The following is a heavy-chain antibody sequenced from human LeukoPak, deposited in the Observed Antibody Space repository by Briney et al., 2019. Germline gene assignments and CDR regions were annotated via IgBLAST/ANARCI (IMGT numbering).Heavy chain of an antibody. V-gene: IGHV4-34*01. D-gene: IGHD6-6*01. CDR3: ARGRGYSSSSDYYYYMDV. CDR2: INHSGST. CDR1: GGSFSGYY. J-gene: IGHJ6*03. Sequence: PSETLPLTCAVYGGSFSGYYWSWIRQPPGKGLEWIGEINHSGSTNYNPSLKSRVTISLDTSKNQFSLKLSSVTAADAAVYYCARGRGYSSSSDYYYYMDVWGKGTTVTVSS.